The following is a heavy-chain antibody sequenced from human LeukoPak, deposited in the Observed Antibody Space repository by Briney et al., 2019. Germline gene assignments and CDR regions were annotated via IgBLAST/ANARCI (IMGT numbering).Heavy chain of an antibody. V-gene: IGHV3-7*01. CDR1: GFTFSSYW. CDR3: ARTTYGDYGY. CDR2: INQDGSDK. J-gene: IGHJ4*02. D-gene: IGHD4-17*01. Sequence: PGGSLRLSCAASGFTFSSYWMTWVRQAPGKGLEWVASINQDGSDKYYVDSVKGRFTISRDNAKSSLFLQMNSLRAEDTAVYYCARTTYGDYGYWGQGTLVTVSS.